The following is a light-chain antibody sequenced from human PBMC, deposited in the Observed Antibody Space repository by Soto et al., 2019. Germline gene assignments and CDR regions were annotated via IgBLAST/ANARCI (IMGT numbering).Light chain of an antibody. CDR3: QQLGT. V-gene: IGKV3-20*01. CDR1: QSVRSNY. CDR2: GAS. J-gene: IGKJ1*01. Sequence: IVLTQSPGTLSLSPGERATLSCRASQSVRSNYLAWYQQKPGQAPRLLIYGASSRATGIPDRFSGSGSGTDFTLTISRLEPEDFAVYYCQQLGTFGQGTKVEIK.